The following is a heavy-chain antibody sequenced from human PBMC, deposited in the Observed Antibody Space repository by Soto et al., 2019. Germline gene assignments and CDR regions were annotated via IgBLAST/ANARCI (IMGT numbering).Heavy chain of an antibody. D-gene: IGHD3-3*01. CDR3: ARGMKYDLWSGATDPYYGPDV. J-gene: IGHJ6*02. Sequence: SETLSLTCTVSGGSISSYYWSWIRQPPGKGLEWIGYIYYSGSTNYNPSLKSRVTISVDTSKNQFSLKLSSVTAADTAVYYCARGMKYDLWSGATDPYYGPDVCYQGTVLTV. V-gene: IGHV4-59*01. CDR2: IYYSGST. CDR1: GGSISSYY.